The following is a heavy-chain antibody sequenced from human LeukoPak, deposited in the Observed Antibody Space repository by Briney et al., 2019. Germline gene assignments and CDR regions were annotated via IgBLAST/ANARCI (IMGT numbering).Heavy chain of an antibody. CDR2: INPDSGGT. D-gene: IGHD6-19*01. J-gene: IGHJ4*02. CDR1: GYTFIGYF. CDR3: ARDWGAYSSGLY. Sequence: GASVKVSCKASGYTFIGYFMHWVRQAPGQGLEWMGWINPDSGGTTYAQNFQGRVTMTRDTSISTAYMELSRLRSDDTAVYYCARDWGAYSSGLYWGQGTLVTVSS. V-gene: IGHV1-2*02.